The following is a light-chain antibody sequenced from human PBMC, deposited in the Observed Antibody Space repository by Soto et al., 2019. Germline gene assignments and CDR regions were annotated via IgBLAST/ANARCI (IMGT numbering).Light chain of an antibody. J-gene: IGKJ1*01. CDR1: QGIIDY. Sequence: DIQMTQSPSSLSASVGDRVTMTCRASQGIIDYLAWYQQKPGKAPKLLIYAASTLQSGVPSRFSGTGAGTDFTLTIISLQPEDVATYYCQKYNSAPRTFGQGTKVEIK. CDR3: QKYNSAPRT. CDR2: AAS. V-gene: IGKV1-27*01.